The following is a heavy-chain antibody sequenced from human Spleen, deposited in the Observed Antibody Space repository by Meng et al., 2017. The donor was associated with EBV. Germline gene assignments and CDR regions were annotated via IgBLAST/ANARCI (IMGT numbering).Heavy chain of an antibody. CDR3: SRDLAGPYDD. Sequence: EVQLVGSGGACVRPGGSLTLSCATSGFTFSSFWMHWVRQAPGKGLEWISRTNEDGRTTTYADSVRGRFTISRDNTKNTLYLQMNSLRVEDTAQYFCSRDLAGPYDDWGQGTLVTVSS. D-gene: IGHD3-3*02. J-gene: IGHJ4*02. CDR2: TNEDGRTT. V-gene: IGHV3-74*01. CDR1: GFTFSSFW.